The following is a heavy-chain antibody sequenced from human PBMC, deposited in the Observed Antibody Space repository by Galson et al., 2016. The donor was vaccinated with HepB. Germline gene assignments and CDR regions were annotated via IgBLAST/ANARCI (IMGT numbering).Heavy chain of an antibody. CDR1: GFSLSTSAVG. CDR2: IYWDDDK. J-gene: IGHJ4*02. Sequence: PALVKPTQTLTLTCTLSGFSLSTSAVGVGWIRQPPEKALEWLALIYWDDDKRYSPSLKSRLTITKDPSKNQVVLTMTNMDPVDTATYYCARSDYGSGLYYFDYWGQGTLVTVSS. CDR3: ARSDYGSGLYYFDY. V-gene: IGHV2-5*02. D-gene: IGHD3-10*01.